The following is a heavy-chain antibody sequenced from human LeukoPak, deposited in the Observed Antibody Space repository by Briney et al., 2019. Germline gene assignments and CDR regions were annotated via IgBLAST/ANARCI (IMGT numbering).Heavy chain of an antibody. J-gene: IGHJ3*02. CDR2: IYPGDSDT. CDR1: GYSFTSYW. Sequence: GESLKISCKGSGYSFTSYWIGWGRQMPGKGLEWMGIIYPGDSDTRYSPSFQGQVTISADKSISTAYLQWSSLKASDTAMYYCARRSYYDSSGYYPHSAFDIWGQGTMVTVSS. CDR3: ARRSYYDSSGYYPHSAFDI. D-gene: IGHD3-22*01. V-gene: IGHV5-51*01.